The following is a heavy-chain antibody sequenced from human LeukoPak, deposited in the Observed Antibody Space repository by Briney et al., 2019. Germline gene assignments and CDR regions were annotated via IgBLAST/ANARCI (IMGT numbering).Heavy chain of an antibody. J-gene: IGHJ4*02. V-gene: IGHV1-18*01. Sequence: ASVKVSCKASGYTFTSYGISWVRQAPGQGLEWMGWISAYNGNTNYAQKLQGRVTMTTDTSTSTAYMELRSMRSDDTAVYYCARAGGDNCLEGDDYWGQGTLVTVSS. CDR2: ISAYNGNT. CDR1: GYTFTSYG. CDR3: ARAGGDNCLEGDDY. D-gene: IGHD1-1*01.